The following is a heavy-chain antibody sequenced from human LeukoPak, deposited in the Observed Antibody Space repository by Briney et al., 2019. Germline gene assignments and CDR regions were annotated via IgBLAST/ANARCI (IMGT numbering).Heavy chain of an antibody. V-gene: IGHV3-48*02. CDR2: ISSSSTI. D-gene: IGHD3-3*01. Sequence: GGSLRLSCAASGFTFSSYSMNWVRQAPGKGLEWVSYISSSSTIYYADSVKGRFTISRDNAKNSLYLRMNSLRDEDTAVYYCARDRFDYGMDVWGQGTTVTVSS. CDR1: GFTFSSYS. CDR3: ARDRFDYGMDV. J-gene: IGHJ6*02.